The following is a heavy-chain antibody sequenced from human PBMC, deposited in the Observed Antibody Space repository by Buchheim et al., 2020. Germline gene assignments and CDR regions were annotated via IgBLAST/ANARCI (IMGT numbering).Heavy chain of an antibody. CDR1: GYTFTYRY. J-gene: IGHJ6*03. CDR2: ITPFNGNT. CDR3: AVGSEVGFYYMDV. D-gene: IGHD1-26*01. V-gene: IGHV1-45*02. Sequence: QMQLVQSGAEVKKTGSSVKVSCKASGYTFTYRYVHWVRQAPGQALEWMGWITPFNGNTNHAQKFQDRVTITRDRSMNTVYIELSSLRSEDTAMYYCAVGSEVGFYYMDVWGRGTT.